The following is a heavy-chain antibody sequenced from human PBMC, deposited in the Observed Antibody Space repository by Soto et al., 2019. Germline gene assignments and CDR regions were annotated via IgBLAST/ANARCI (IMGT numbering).Heavy chain of an antibody. V-gene: IGHV3-30*03. CDR3: TGEVASGY. D-gene: IGHD2-8*02. Sequence: QVHLVESGGGVVQPGRSLRLSCAVSGFTVRTYGMHWVRQAPGKGLEWVAVISRDGGTKFYADSVKCRFTISRDNSRNTLFLEMNSLRGDDMAVYYCTGEVASGYWGQGTLVTVS. J-gene: IGHJ4*02. CDR1: GFTVRTYG. CDR2: ISRDGGTK.